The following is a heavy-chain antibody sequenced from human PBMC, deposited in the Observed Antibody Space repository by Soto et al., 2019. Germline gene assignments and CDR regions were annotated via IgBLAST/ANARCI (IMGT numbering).Heavy chain of an antibody. V-gene: IGHV1-18*01. CDR2: ISASTRNT. D-gene: IGHD2-15*01. CDR1: GYTFTNYA. J-gene: IGHJ2*01. CDR3: ARCYCSVGSCYACWHFDL. Sequence: QVRLVQSGAEVKKPGASVKVSCQASGYTFTNYAISWVRQAPGQGLEWMGWISASTRNTDQAQNFQGRVTMTIDTSTNTDNMELRSLRSDDTAVYYCARCYCSVGSCYACWHFDLWGRGTLVTVSS.